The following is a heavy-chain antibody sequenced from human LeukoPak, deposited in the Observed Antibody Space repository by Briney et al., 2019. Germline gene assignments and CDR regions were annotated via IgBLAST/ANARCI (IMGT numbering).Heavy chain of an antibody. CDR2: ISGDGTT. V-gene: IGHV3-66*01. D-gene: IGHD1-14*01. CDR1: GFTFSSYE. J-gene: IGHJ6*02. CDR3: ARDVPPYLTSPWGLDV. Sequence: SGGSLRLSCAASGFTFSSYEMNWVRQAPGKGLEWVSLISGDGTTYYADPVKGRFTISRDSSKNTVHLQMNSLRPEDAALYYCARDVPPYLTSPWGLDVWGQGTTVIVSS.